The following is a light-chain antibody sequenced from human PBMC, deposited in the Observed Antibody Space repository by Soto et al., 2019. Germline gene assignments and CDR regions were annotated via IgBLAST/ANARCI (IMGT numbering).Light chain of an antibody. CDR3: SSYTSSSSL. J-gene: IGLJ2*01. V-gene: IGLV2-14*01. CDR1: SSDVGGYNY. CDR2: DVS. Sequence: QSALTQPASVSGSPGQSITISCTGTSSDVGGYNYVSWYQQHPGKAPKLMIYDVSNRPSGVSNRFSGSKSGNTASLTISWVQAEDEADYYFSSYTSSSSLFGGGTKVTVL.